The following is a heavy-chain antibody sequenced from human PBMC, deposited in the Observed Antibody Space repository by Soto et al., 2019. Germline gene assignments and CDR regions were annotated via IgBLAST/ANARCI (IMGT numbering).Heavy chain of an antibody. CDR2: IIPIFGTA. V-gene: IGHV1-69*13. Sequence: SVKVSCKASGGTFSSYAISWVRQAPGQGLEWMGGIIPIFGTANYAQKFQGRVTITADESTSTAYMELNSLRADDTAVYYCARDYNDFWSGHFDYWGQGALVTVSS. CDR3: ARDYNDFWSGHFDY. D-gene: IGHD3-3*01. CDR1: GGTFSSYA. J-gene: IGHJ4*02.